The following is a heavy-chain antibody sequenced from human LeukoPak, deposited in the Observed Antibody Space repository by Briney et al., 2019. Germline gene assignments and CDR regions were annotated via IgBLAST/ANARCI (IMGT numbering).Heavy chain of an antibody. Sequence: SETLSLTCAVYGGSFSGYYWSWIRQPPGKGLEWIGEINHSGSTNYNPSLKSRVTISVDTSKNQFSLKLSSVTAADTAVYYRVRPDDNTFDFWGQGTMVTVSS. V-gene: IGHV4-34*01. CDR2: INHSGST. J-gene: IGHJ3*01. D-gene: IGHD3-9*01. CDR1: GGSFSGYY. CDR3: VRPDDNTFDF.